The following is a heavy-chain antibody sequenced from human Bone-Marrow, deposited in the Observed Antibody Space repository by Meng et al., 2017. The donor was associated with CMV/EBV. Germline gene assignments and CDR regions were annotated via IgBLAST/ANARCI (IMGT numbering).Heavy chain of an antibody. CDR1: GFSFSNYA. Sequence: GESLKISCAASGFSFSNYAMHWVRQAPGKGLEWVAIISFDGNNKEYAASVRGRFTISRDISKHTLYLQMNSLRPEDTAVYYCARAPPTMITDYFVYWGQGTVVTVSS. CDR3: ARAPPTMITDYFVY. J-gene: IGHJ4*02. CDR2: ISFDGNNK. D-gene: IGHD3-16*01. V-gene: IGHV3-30-3*01.